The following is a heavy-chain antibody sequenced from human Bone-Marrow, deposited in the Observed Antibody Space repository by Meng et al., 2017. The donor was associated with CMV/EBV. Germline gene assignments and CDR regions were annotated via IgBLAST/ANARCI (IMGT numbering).Heavy chain of an antibody. Sequence: GGSLRLSCAASGFTFDDYAMHWVRQAPGKGLEWVSGISWNSGSIGYADSVKGRFTISRDNAKNSLYLLIHSLRAEDTAVYYCAREGRLTGYYDPLDYWGQGTRVTVSS. CDR2: ISWNSGSI. CDR1: GFTFDDYA. D-gene: IGHD3-9*01. J-gene: IGHJ4*02. CDR3: AREGRLTGYYDPLDY. V-gene: IGHV3-9*01.